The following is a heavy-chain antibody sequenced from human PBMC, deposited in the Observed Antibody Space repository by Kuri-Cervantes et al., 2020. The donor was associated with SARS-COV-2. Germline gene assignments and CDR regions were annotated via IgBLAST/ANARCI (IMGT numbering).Heavy chain of an antibody. Sequence: GESLKISCAASGFSLSRYTMNWVRQAPGKALEWVSSISGSGSYIYYADSVKGRFTISKESGENSLYLHMNSLRAEDTAVYFCARVAGEGPIYYYYMDVWGKGTTVTVSS. CDR3: ARVAGEGPIYYYYMDV. D-gene: IGHD1-1*01. CDR2: ISGSGSYI. J-gene: IGHJ6*03. CDR1: GFSLSRYT. V-gene: IGHV3-21*01.